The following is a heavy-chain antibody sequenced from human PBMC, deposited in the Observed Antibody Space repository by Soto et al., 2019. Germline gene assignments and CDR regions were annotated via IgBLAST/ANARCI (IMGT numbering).Heavy chain of an antibody. V-gene: IGHV1-18*01. CDR3: ARRFCSSTRCYHFDY. CDR1: GYTFTSYG. Sequence: QVQLVQSGAEVKKPGASVKVSCKASGYTFTSYGIGWVRQAPGLGLEWMGWTSAYRDETNYAQTVQGRVTMTTDTSTSTAYMELRSLRSDDTAVYYCARRFCSSTRCYHFDYWGQGTLVTVSS. J-gene: IGHJ4*02. D-gene: IGHD2-2*01. CDR2: TSAYRDET.